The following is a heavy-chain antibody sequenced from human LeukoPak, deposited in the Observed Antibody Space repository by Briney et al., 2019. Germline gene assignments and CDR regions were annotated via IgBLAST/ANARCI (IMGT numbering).Heavy chain of an antibody. CDR3: ARVGGYCSSTSCYMFDY. J-gene: IGHJ4*02. V-gene: IGHV4-38-2*02. Sequence: PSETLSLTCTVSGYSISSGYYWGWIRQPPGKGLEWIGSIYHSGSTYYNPSLKSRVTISVNTSKNQFSLKLSSVTAADTAVYYCARVGGYCSSTSCYMFDYWGQGTLVTVSS. CDR2: IYHSGST. D-gene: IGHD2-2*02. CDR1: GYSISSGYY.